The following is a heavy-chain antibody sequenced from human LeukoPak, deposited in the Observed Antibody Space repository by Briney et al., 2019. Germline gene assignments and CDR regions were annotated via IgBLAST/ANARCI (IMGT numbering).Heavy chain of an antibody. J-gene: IGHJ4*02. Sequence: GASVKVSCKASGYTFTGYYMHWVRQAPGQGLEWMGRINPNSGGTNYAQKFQGRVTMTRDTSISTAYMELSRLRSDDTAVYYCARDKTLRDGYNGGGAEFDYWGQGTLVTVSS. CDR1: GYTFTGYY. CDR2: INPNSGGT. D-gene: IGHD5-24*01. CDR3: ARDKTLRDGYNGGGAEFDY. V-gene: IGHV1-2*06.